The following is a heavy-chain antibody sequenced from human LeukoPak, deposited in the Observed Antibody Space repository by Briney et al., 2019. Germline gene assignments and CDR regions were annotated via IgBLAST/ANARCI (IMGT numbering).Heavy chain of an antibody. Sequence: PSQTLSLTCSVSGVSISDGRYYWTWIRQRPGKGLEWIGYKYYSGSAKYNPSLKSRLTISIDTPKNQFSLHLSSVTAADTAIYYCVTPYCSSLSCLDVFNIWGQGTMVTVSS. D-gene: IGHD2-2*01. CDR1: GVSISDGRYY. J-gene: IGHJ3*02. V-gene: IGHV4-31*03. CDR3: VTPYCSSLSCLDVFNI. CDR2: KYYSGSA.